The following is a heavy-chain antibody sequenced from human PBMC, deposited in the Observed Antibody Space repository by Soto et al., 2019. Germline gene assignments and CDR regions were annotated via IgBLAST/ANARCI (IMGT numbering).Heavy chain of an antibody. D-gene: IGHD5-12*01. CDR3: AKDNDRGGYDEGY. Sequence: GGSLRLSCAASGFTFSSYGMHWVRQAPGKGLEWVAVISYDGSNKYYADSVKGRFTISRDNSKNTLYLQMNSLRAEDTAVYYCAKDNDRGGYDEGYWGQGTLVTVSS. V-gene: IGHV3-30*18. J-gene: IGHJ4*02. CDR1: GFTFSSYG. CDR2: ISYDGSNK.